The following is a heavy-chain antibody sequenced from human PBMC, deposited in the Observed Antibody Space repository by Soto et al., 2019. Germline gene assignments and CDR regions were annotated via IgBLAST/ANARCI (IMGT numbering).Heavy chain of an antibody. CDR1: GFTFSSYA. V-gene: IGHV3-23*01. CDR3: AKDALGYCISTSCLGPDY. J-gene: IGHJ4*02. D-gene: IGHD2-2*01. CDR2: ISGSGDST. Sequence: LRLSCAASGFTFSSYAMSWVRQAPGKGLEWVSGISGSGDSTYYADSVKGRFTISRDNSKNTLYLQMNSLRAEDTAVYYCAKDALGYCISTSCLGPDYWGQGTLVTVSS.